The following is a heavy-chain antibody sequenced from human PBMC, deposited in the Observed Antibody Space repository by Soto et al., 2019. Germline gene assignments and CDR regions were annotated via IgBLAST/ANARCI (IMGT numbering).Heavy chain of an antibody. D-gene: IGHD3-3*01. CDR1: GFTFSSYA. Sequence: GGSLRLSCAASGFTFSSYAMSWVRQAPGKGLEWVSAIGGSGGSTYYADSVKGRFTISRDNSKNTLYLQMNSLRAEDTAVYYCAKASIVGVVIYYFDYWGQGTLVTVSS. V-gene: IGHV3-23*01. J-gene: IGHJ4*02. CDR3: AKASIVGVVIYYFDY. CDR2: IGGSGGST.